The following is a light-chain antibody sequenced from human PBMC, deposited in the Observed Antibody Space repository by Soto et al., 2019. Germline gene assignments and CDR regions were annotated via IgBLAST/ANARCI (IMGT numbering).Light chain of an antibody. Sequence: EIVMAQSPGTLALSPGEGATLSCRASQSVSSSYLAWYQQKPGQAPRLLIYGASSRATGIPDRFSGSGSGTDFTLTISRLEPEDFAVYYCQQYGNSPPTFGQGTKVDIK. J-gene: IGKJ1*01. CDR3: QQYGNSPPT. CDR2: GAS. CDR1: QSVSSSY. V-gene: IGKV3-20*01.